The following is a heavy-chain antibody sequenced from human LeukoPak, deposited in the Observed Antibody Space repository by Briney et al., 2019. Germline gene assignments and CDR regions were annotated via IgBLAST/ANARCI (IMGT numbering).Heavy chain of an antibody. V-gene: IGHV1-69*04. CDR2: IIPIFGIA. Sequence: SVKVSCKASGGTFSSYAISWVRQAPGQGLEWMGRIIPIFGIANYAQKFQGRVTITADKSTSTAYMELSSLRSEDTAVYYCARRFYDSSGETWGQGTLSPSPQ. CDR1: GGTFSSYA. CDR3: ARRFYDSSGET. D-gene: IGHD3-22*01. J-gene: IGHJ5*02.